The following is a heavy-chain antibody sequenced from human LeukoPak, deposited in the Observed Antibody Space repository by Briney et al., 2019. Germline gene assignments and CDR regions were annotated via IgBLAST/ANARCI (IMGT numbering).Heavy chain of an antibody. V-gene: IGHV4-4*07. CDR1: GGSISTYY. J-gene: IGHJ3*02. CDR3: ARDKSRTYGSADAFDI. CDR2: IYSSGST. Sequence: SETLSLTCTVSGGSISTYYWSWIRQPAGKGLEWIGRIYSSGSTNYNPSLKSRVTMSVDTSKNQFSLKLSSVTAADTAVYYCARDKSRTYGSADAFDIWGQGTMVTVSS. D-gene: IGHD3-10*01.